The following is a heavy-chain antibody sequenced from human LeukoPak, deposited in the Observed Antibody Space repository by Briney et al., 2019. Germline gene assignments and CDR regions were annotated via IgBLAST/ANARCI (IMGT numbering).Heavy chain of an antibody. CDR1: GFTFSSYW. J-gene: IGHJ4*02. D-gene: IGHD2-2*01. CDR2: INSDGSST. CDR3: ARGSSLAGVWYFDY. V-gene: IGHV3-74*01. Sequence: GGSLRLSCAASGFTFSSYWMHWVRQAPGKGLVWVSRINSDGSSTSYADSVKGRFTISRDNSKNTLYLQMNSLRAEDTAVYYCARGSSLAGVWYFDYWGQGTLVTVSS.